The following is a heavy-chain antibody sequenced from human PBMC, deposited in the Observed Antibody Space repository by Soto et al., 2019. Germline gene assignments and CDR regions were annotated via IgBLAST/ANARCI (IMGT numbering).Heavy chain of an antibody. CDR3: ARGVYPSDFDY. V-gene: IGHV4-59*01. D-gene: IGHD6-13*01. CDR1: GGSISSYY. J-gene: IGHJ4*02. Sequence: SETLSLTCTVSGGSISSYYWSWIRQPPGKGLEWIGYIYYSGSTNYNPSLKSRVTISVDTSKNQFSLKLSSVTAADTAVYYCARGVYPSDFDYWGQGTLVTVS. CDR2: IYYSGST.